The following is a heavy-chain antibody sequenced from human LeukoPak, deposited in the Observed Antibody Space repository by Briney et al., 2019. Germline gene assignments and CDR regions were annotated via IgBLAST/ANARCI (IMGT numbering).Heavy chain of an antibody. J-gene: IGHJ5*02. CDR3: ARNGRLTTVTTGWWFDP. CDR1: GYTFTGYY. V-gene: IGHV1-2*02. Sequence: ASVKVSCKASGYTFTGYYMHWVRQAPGQGLEWMGWINPNSGGTNYAQKFQGRVTMTRDTSISTAYMELSRLRSDDTAVYYCARNGRLTTVTTGWWFDPWGQGTLVTVSS. CDR2: INPNSGGT. D-gene: IGHD4-17*01.